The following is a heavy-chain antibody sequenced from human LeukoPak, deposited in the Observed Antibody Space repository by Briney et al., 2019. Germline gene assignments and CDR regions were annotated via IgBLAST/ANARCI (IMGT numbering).Heavy chain of an antibody. CDR3: ARATYGPDPPEGY. CDR1: GYTFTSYD. Sequence: ASVKVSCKASGYTFTSYDINWVRQATGQGLEWMGWMNPNSGNTGYAQKFQGRVTMTRNTSISTVYMELSSLRSEDTAVYYCARATYGPDPPEGYRGQGTLVTVSS. J-gene: IGHJ4*02. CDR2: MNPNSGNT. D-gene: IGHD4-17*01. V-gene: IGHV1-8*01.